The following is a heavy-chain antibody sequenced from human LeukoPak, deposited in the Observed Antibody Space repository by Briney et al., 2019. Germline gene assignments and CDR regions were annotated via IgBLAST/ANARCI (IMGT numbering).Heavy chain of an antibody. J-gene: IGHJ6*02. CDR1: EFTFSRNG. D-gene: IGHD4-17*01. Sequence: PGGSLRLSCAASEFTFSRNGMHWVRQAPGKGLEWVAVISHDGTNKYHADSVKGRFTISRDNSKNTLYLQMSSLRAEDTAVYYCAKAHLSDYGDYVRFHYNGMDVWGQGTTVSVSS. V-gene: IGHV3-30*18. CDR2: ISHDGTNK. CDR3: AKAHLSDYGDYVRFHYNGMDV.